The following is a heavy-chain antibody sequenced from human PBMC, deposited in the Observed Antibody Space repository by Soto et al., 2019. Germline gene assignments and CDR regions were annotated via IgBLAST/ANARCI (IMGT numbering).Heavy chain of an antibody. Sequence: PXVSLSLSSAAPGFTVSNACMSWVRQAPGKGLEWVGRIKSKTDGGTTDYAAPVKGRFTISRDDSKNTLFLQMNSLKTEDTALYYCTTDDPINKNWGQGTLVTVSS. CDR1: GFTVSNAC. CDR2: IKSKTDGGTT. CDR3: TTDDPINKN. J-gene: IGHJ4*02. V-gene: IGHV3-15*01.